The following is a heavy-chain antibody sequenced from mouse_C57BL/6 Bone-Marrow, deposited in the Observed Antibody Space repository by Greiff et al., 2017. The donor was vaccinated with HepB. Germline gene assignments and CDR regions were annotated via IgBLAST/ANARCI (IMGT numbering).Heavy chain of an antibody. D-gene: IGHD2-14*01. CDR2: INTGVTYT. Sequence: EVKLVESGGDLVKSGGSLKLSCAASGFTFSTSGMSWVRQTPDKRLEWVASINTGVTYTYYSDSVRWRFTISKDTARNTLFLQMSSLKSEDTAIYYWARDRFDYYFDYGGQGTTLTVSS. J-gene: IGHJ2*01. CDR3: ARDRFDYYFDY. V-gene: IGHV5-6*01. CDR1: GFTFSTSG.